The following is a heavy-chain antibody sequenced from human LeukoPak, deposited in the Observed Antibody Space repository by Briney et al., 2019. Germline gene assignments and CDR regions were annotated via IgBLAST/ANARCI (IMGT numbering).Heavy chain of an antibody. CDR2: IRFDGNNK. CDR1: GFTISSYG. V-gene: IGHV3-30*02. CDR3: AKEKGRPYNSSFDY. J-gene: IGHJ4*02. Sequence: GGSLRLSCTVSGFTISSYGFNWVRQAPGKGLEGVAFIRFDGNNKYYADPVKGRFTVSRDNSRSTLYLQMSSLRADDTAMYYCAKEKGRPYNSSFDYWGQGTLVTVSS. D-gene: IGHD3-22*01.